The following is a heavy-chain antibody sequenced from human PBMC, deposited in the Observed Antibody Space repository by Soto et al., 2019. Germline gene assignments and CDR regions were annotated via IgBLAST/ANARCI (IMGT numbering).Heavy chain of an antibody. CDR1: GDSVSSNSAA. D-gene: IGHD3-3*01. J-gene: IGHJ6*02. V-gene: IGHV6-1*01. CDR3: ARENFWSGYPYYYYGMYV. CDR2: TYYRSKWYN. Sequence: PSQTLSLTCAISGDSVSSNSAAWNWIRQSPSRGLEWLGRTYYRSKWYNDYAVSVKSRITINPDTSKNQFSLQLNSVTPEDTAVYYCARENFWSGYPYYYYGMYVWGQGTTVTAP.